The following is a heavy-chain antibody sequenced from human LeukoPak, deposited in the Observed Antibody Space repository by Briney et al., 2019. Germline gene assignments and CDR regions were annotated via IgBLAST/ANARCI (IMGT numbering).Heavy chain of an antibody. J-gene: IGHJ3*02. D-gene: IGHD3-3*01. Sequence: GGSLRLSCAVSGFTFSSYWMHWVRQAPGKGLVWVSRINSDGSSTNYADSVKGRFTISRDNAENSLYLQMNSLRAEDTAVYYCARVPYYDFWSGYTLDIWGQGTMVTVSS. V-gene: IGHV3-74*01. CDR3: ARVPYYDFWSGYTLDI. CDR1: GFTFSSYW. CDR2: INSDGSST.